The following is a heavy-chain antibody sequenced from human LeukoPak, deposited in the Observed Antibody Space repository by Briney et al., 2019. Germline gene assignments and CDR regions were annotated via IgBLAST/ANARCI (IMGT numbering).Heavy chain of an antibody. CDR1: GYSFTNDD. CDR3: GRLVAGRGRIDY. J-gene: IGHJ4*02. CDR2: INTYNGNT. D-gene: IGHD2-15*01. Sequence: ASVKVSCKASGYSFTNDDISWVRQAPGQGLEWMGWINTYNGNTHYAQNLQGRITMTTDTSTSTAYMELRSLRSDDTAVYYCGRLVAGRGRIDYWGQGTLVTVSS. V-gene: IGHV1-18*01.